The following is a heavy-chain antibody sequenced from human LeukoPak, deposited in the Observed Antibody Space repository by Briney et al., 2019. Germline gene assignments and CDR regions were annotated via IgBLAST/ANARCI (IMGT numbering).Heavy chain of an antibody. V-gene: IGHV4-38-2*02. Sequence: SETLSLTCTVSGYSISSGYYWGWIRQPPGKGLEWIGSIYHSGNTYYNPSLKSRVTISVDTSKNQFSLKLSSVTAADTAVYYCARDRSVTMIVVGTHDAFDIWGQGTMVTVSS. D-gene: IGHD3-22*01. J-gene: IGHJ3*02. CDR2: IYHSGNT. CDR1: GYSISSGYY. CDR3: ARDRSVTMIVVGTHDAFDI.